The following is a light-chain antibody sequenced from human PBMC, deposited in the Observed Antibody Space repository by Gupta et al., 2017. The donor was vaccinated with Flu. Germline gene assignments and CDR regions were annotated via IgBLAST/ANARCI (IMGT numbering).Light chain of an antibody. CDR2: YDN. Sequence: VLTQPPSMSLAPGRTARITCGGYVVGSNSVNWYQRKPGQAPVLVLSYDNDRPSGIPDRFSGSKSGNTATLIISRVEVGDDAEYYCQVWDNSRAPVVFGGGTRLTVL. V-gene: IGLV3-21*02. J-gene: IGLJ2*01. CDR3: QVWDNSRAPVV. CDR1: VVGSNS.